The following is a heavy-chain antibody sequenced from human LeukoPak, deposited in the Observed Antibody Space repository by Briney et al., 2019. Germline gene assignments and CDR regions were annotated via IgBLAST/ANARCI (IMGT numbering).Heavy chain of an antibody. CDR2: IYYSGST. J-gene: IGHJ4*02. CDR1: GGSISSGGYS. Sequence: SETLSLTCAVSGGSISSGGYSWSWIRQPPGKGLEWIGYIYYSGSTYYNPSLKSRVTISVDTSKNQFSLKLSSVTAADTAVYYCARHRVRAGENYYDSSGYYRGLYYFDYWGQGTLVTVSS. D-gene: IGHD3-22*01. V-gene: IGHV4-30-4*07. CDR3: ARHRVRAGENYYDSSGYYRGLYYFDY.